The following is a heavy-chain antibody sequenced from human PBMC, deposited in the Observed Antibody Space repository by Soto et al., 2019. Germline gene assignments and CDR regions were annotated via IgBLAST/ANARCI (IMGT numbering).Heavy chain of an antibody. CDR3: AKDRRPNYYYGMDV. CDR2: ISFDGNNK. D-gene: IGHD6-25*01. V-gene: IGHV3-30*18. J-gene: IGHJ6*02. Sequence: QVQLVESGGGVVQPGRSLRLSCAASGFTFSSYGMHWVRQAPGKGLEWVAVISFDGNNKYYADSVKGRFTISRDNSKNTLYLQMNSRRAEDTAVYYCAKDRRPNYYYGMDVWGQGNTVTVSS. CDR1: GFTFSSYG.